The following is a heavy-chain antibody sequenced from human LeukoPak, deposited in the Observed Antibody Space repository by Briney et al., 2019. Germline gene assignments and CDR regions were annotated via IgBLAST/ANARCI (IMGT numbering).Heavy chain of an antibody. CDR2: ISRSGNTI. CDR3: ARSFYL. J-gene: IGHJ2*01. V-gene: IGHV3-48*04. Sequence: GGSLRLSCAASGFTFSSYWMSWVRQAPGKGLEWVSHISRSGNTIYYGDSVKGRFTISRDNAKNSLYLQMNSLRAEDTAVYYCARSFYLFGRGTLVTVSS. CDR1: GFTFSSYW.